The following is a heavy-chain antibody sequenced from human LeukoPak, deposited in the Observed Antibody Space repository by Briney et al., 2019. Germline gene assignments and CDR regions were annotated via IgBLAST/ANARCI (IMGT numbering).Heavy chain of an antibody. CDR3: AKSHPRGSSWYYFDY. CDR1: GFTFSSYG. V-gene: IGHV3-30*18. Sequence: GGSLRLSCAVSGFTFSSYGMHWVRQAPGKGLEWVAVISYDGSNKYYADSVKGRFTISRDNSKNTLYLQMNSLRAEDTAVYYCAKSHPRGSSWYYFDYWGQGTLVTVSS. J-gene: IGHJ4*02. D-gene: IGHD6-13*01. CDR2: ISYDGSNK.